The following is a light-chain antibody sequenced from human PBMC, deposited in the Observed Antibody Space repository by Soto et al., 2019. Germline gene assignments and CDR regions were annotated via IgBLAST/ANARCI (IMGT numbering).Light chain of an antibody. CDR1: QSISTY. CDR3: QHYNNYSWT. V-gene: IGKV1-9*01. Sequence: DIQLTQSKSPLSASVGDRVAITCLASQSISTYLNWYQQKPGKAPKVLIYAASNLQSGVPSRFNGSGSGTEFTLSISSLQPDDFATYYCQHYNNYSWTFGQVTMVDIK. J-gene: IGKJ1*01. CDR2: AAS.